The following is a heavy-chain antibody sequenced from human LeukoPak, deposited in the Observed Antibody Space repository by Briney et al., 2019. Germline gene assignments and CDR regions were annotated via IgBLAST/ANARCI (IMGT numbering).Heavy chain of an antibody. J-gene: IGHJ4*02. D-gene: IGHD3-10*01. Sequence: ASVKVSCKASGYIFTGYYMHWVRQAPGQGLEWMGWINPNSGGTNYAQKFQGRVTMTRDKSTSTVYMELSRLRSEDTAVYYCARVSEETGSDYWGQGTLVTVSS. CDR1: GYIFTGYY. CDR2: INPNSGGT. V-gene: IGHV1-2*02. CDR3: ARVSEETGSDY.